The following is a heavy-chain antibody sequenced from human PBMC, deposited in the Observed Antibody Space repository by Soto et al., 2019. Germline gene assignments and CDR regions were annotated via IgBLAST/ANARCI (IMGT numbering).Heavy chain of an antibody. Sequence: GGSLRLSCAASGFTFSSYWMHWVRQAPGKGLVWVSRINSDGSSTSYADSVKGRFTISRDNAKNTLYLQMNSLRAEDTAVYYCARDRPVLLWFGEPYYMDVWGKGTTVTVSS. D-gene: IGHD3-10*01. CDR3: ARDRPVLLWFGEPYYMDV. J-gene: IGHJ6*03. V-gene: IGHV3-74*01. CDR1: GFTFSSYW. CDR2: INSDGSST.